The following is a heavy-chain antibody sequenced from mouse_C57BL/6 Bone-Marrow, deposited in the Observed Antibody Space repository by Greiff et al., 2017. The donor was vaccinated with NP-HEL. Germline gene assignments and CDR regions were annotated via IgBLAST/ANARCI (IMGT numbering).Heavy chain of an antibody. Sequence: EVHLVESGGGLVQPGGSLKLSCAASGFTFSDYGMAWVRQAPRKGPEWVAFISNLAYSIYYADTVTGRFTISRENAKNTLYLEMSSLRSEDTAMYYCARLGDYDEDYAMDYWGQGTSVTVSS. CDR1: GFTFSDYG. CDR3: ARLGDYDEDYAMDY. D-gene: IGHD2-4*01. J-gene: IGHJ4*01. V-gene: IGHV5-15*01. CDR2: ISNLAYSI.